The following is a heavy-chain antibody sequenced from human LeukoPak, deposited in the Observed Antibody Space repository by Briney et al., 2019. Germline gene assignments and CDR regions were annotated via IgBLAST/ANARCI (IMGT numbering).Heavy chain of an antibody. V-gene: IGHV1-46*01. J-gene: IGHJ6*02. CDR3: ARVGGATTVVTPSYYYGMDV. D-gene: IGHD4-23*01. CDR2: INPSGGST. Sequence: GASVKVSCKASGYTFTSYYMHWVRQAPGQGLEWMGIINPSGGSTSYAQKFQGRVTMTRDTSTSTVYMELSRLRSDDTAVYYCARVGGATTVVTPSYYYGMDVWGQGTTVTVSS. CDR1: GYTFTSYY.